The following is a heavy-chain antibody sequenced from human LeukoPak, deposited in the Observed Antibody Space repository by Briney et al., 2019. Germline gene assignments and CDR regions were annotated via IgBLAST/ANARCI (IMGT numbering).Heavy chain of an antibody. CDR2: ITGNGGST. V-gene: IGHV3-23*01. CDR1: GFTFSNYA. D-gene: IGHD6-6*01. J-gene: IGHJ4*02. CDR3: ARLYSSSSGLRASDY. Sequence: PGGSLRLSCAASGFTFSNYAMSWVRQAPGKGLEWVSGITGNGGSTYYADSVKGRFPISRDNSKNTLYLQMNSLRAEDTAVYYCARLYSSSSGLRASDYWGQGTLVTVSS.